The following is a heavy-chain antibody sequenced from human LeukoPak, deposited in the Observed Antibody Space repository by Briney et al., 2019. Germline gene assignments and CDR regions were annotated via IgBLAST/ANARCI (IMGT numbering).Heavy chain of an antibody. J-gene: IGHJ6*03. CDR1: GGSISSSSYY. CDR2: IYYSGST. Sequence: SETLSLTCTVSGGSISSSSYYWGWIRQPPGKGLEWIGSIYYSGSTYYNPSLKSRVTISVDTSKNQFSLKLSSVTAADTAVYYCARHKGDYGDYLGAYYYYMDVWGKGTTVTVSS. V-gene: IGHV4-39*01. D-gene: IGHD4-17*01. CDR3: ARHKGDYGDYLGAYYYYMDV.